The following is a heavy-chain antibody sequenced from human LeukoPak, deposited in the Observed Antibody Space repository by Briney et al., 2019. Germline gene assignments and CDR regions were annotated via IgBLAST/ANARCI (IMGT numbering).Heavy chain of an antibody. J-gene: IGHJ6*03. V-gene: IGHV3-48*01. CDR3: ARDRGQTGYYWSYYYYMDV. CDR1: GFTFSDYS. Sequence: PGGSLRLSCAASGFTFSDYSVNWVRQAPGKGLEWVSYISGGSSTMYYADSVKGRFTISRDNAKNSLYLQMNSLRAEDTAVYYCARDRGQTGYYWSYYYYMDVWGIGTTVTVSS. D-gene: IGHD3-9*01. CDR2: ISGGSSTM.